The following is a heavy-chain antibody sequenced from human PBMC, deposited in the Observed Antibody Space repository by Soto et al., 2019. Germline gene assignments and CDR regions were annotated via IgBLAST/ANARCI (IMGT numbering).Heavy chain of an antibody. V-gene: IGHV3-48*02. CDR1: GFTFSSYS. D-gene: IGHD3-16*02. Sequence: HPGGSLRLSCAASGFTFSSYSMNWVRQAPGKGLEWISYISGSGSPTYYADSVKGRFTISRDNAKNSLYLQMNSLRDEDTAVYYCARDRYYAFDIWSQGTMVTVSS. J-gene: IGHJ3*02. CDR3: ARDRYYAFDI. CDR2: ISGSGSPT.